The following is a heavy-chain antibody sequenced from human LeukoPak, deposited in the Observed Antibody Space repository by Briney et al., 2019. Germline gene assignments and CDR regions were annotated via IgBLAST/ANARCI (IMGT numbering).Heavy chain of an antibody. CDR1: GGSISSGDYY. V-gene: IGHV4-61*02. J-gene: IGHJ2*01. Sequence: PSQTLSLTCTVSGGSISSGDYYWSWIRQPAGKGLEWIGRIYTSGSTNYNPSLKSRVTISVDTSKNQFSLKLSSVTAADTAVYYCARRPIMVRGVIPDWYFDLWGRGTLVTVSS. CDR3: ARRPIMVRGVIPDWYFDL. CDR2: IYTSGST. D-gene: IGHD3-10*01.